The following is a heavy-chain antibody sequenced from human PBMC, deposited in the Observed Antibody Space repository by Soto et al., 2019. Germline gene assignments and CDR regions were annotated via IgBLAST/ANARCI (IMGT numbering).Heavy chain of an antibody. J-gene: IGHJ4*02. V-gene: IGHV4-59*08. CDR3: ASGIPSSWYPAFDY. CDR2: IYYSGST. CDR1: GGSISSYY. D-gene: IGHD6-13*01. Sequence: PSETLSLTCTVSGGSISSYYWSWIRQPPGKGLEWIGYIYYSGSTNYNPSLKSRVTISVDTSKNQFSLKLSSVTAADTAVYYCASGIPSSWYPAFDYWGQGTLVTVSS.